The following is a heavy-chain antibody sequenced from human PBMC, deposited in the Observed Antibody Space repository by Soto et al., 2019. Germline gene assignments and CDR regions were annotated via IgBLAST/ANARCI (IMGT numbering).Heavy chain of an antibody. CDR1: GGSISSYY. CDR2: IYYCGST. J-gene: IGHJ4*02. V-gene: IGHV4-59*08. D-gene: IGHD2-15*01. Sequence: QVQLQESGPGLVKPSETLSLTCTVSGGSISSYYWSWIRQPPGKGLEWIGYIYYCGSTNYNPSLKSRVTISVDTSKNQFSLKLSSVTAADTAVYYCARRYGGNLDYWGQGTLVTVSS. CDR3: ARRYGGNLDY.